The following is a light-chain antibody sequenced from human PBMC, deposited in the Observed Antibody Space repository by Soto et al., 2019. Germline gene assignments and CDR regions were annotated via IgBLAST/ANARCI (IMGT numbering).Light chain of an antibody. CDR1: QSISSW. CDR2: DAS. CDR3: QQYNSYSRT. J-gene: IGKJ1*01. Sequence: DIQMTQSPSTLSASVGDGVTITCRASQSISSWLAWYQQKPGKAPKPLIYDASSLESGVPSRFSGSGSGTEFTLTISSLQPDDFATYHCQQYNSYSRTFGQGTKVDIK. V-gene: IGKV1-5*01.